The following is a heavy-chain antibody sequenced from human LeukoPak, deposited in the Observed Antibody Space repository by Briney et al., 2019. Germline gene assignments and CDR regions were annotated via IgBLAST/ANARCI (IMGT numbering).Heavy chain of an antibody. V-gene: IGHV2-5*02. CDR3: AHSFGGYDLLDY. CDR1: GFSLSTSGVG. CDR2: IYWDDDK. Sequence: SGPTLVKPTQTLTLTCSFSGFSLSTSGVGVGWIRRHPGKALEWLALIYWDDDKRYSPSLKSRLTITKDTSKNQVVLTMTNMDPVDTATYYCAHSFGGYDLLDYWGQGSLVTVSS. D-gene: IGHD5-12*01. J-gene: IGHJ4*02.